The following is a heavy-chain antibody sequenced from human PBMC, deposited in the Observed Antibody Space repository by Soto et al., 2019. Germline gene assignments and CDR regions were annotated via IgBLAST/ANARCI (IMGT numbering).Heavy chain of an antibody. D-gene: IGHD4-17*01. CDR3: ARAEYGEYANWFDP. CDR2: INPNSGGT. V-gene: IGHV1-2*04. CDR1: GYTFTGYY. J-gene: IGHJ5*02. Sequence: ASVKVSCKASGYTFTGYYMHWVRQAPGQGLEWMGWINPNSGGTNYAQKFQGWVTMTRDTSISTAYMELSRLRSDDTAVYYCARAEYGEYANWFDPWGQGTLVTVSS.